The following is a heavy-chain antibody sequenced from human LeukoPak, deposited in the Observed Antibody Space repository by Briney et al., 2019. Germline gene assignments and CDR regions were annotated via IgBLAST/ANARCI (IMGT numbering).Heavy chain of an antibody. CDR2: IYPGDSDT. Sequence: RGESLKISCKGSGYRFSSNWIGWVRQMPGKGLEWMGIIYPGDSDTRYSPSFQGQVTISADKSISTVYLQWSSLKASDTAMYYCARLGTSGSYHLDPWGQGTLVSVSS. CDR1: GYRFSSNW. V-gene: IGHV5-51*01. CDR3: ARLGTSGSYHLDP. D-gene: IGHD3-10*01. J-gene: IGHJ5*02.